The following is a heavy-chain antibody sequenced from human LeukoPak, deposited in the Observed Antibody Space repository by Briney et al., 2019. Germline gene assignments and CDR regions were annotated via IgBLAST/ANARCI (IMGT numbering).Heavy chain of an antibody. Sequence: GGSLRLSCAASGFTFSSYAMNWVRQAPGKGLEWVSGISGSGGNTYYADSVKGQFTISRDNSKNTVHLQMNSLRAGDTAVYYCAKAVRYCSGGSCQWGYFDYWGQGTLVTVSS. CDR1: GFTFSSYA. CDR2: ISGSGGNT. CDR3: AKAVRYCSGGSCQWGYFDY. D-gene: IGHD2-15*01. J-gene: IGHJ4*02. V-gene: IGHV3-23*01.